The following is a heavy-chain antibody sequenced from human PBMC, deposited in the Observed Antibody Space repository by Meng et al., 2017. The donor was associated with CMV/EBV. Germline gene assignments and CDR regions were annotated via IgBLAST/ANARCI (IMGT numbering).Heavy chain of an antibody. CDR3: TRGANWGSPFDH. Sequence: QSSGDTSRTYALSWVRQAPGQGLEWMGGIIPFFHTTYYAQKFQDRVIFTSDEDTKTVYMELRSLRSEDTAVYFCTRGANWGSPFDHWGQGALVTVSS. V-gene: IGHV1-69*01. CDR2: IIPFFHTT. CDR1: GDTSRTYA. D-gene: IGHD7-27*01. J-gene: IGHJ4*02.